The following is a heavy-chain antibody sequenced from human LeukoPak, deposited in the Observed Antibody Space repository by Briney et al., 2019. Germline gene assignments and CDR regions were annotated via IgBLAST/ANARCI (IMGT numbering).Heavy chain of an antibody. J-gene: IGHJ4*02. CDR1: GFTFSSYW. V-gene: IGHV3-7*03. CDR2: IKQDGSEK. Sequence: PGGSLRLSCAASGFTFSSYWMSWVRQAPGKGLEWVANIKQDGSEKYYVDSVKGRFTISRDNSKNTLSLQMNSLRAEDTATYYCAKKVGLVSAPLWYFDVWGQGTLVAVSS. CDR3: AKKVGLVSAPLWYFDV. D-gene: IGHD5/OR15-5a*01.